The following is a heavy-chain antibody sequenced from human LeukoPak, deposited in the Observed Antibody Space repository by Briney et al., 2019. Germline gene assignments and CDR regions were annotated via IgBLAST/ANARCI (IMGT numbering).Heavy chain of an antibody. V-gene: IGHV3-23*01. CDR1: GFTFSSYA. CDR3: AKGYVVVPAATWAFDI. Sequence: PGGSLRLSCAASGFTFSSYAMSWVRQAPGKGLEWVSAISGSGGSTYYADSVKGRFTISRDNSKNTLYLQMNSLRAEDTAVYYCAKGYVVVPAATWAFDIWGQGTMVTVSS. J-gene: IGHJ3*02. D-gene: IGHD2-2*01. CDR2: ISGSGGST.